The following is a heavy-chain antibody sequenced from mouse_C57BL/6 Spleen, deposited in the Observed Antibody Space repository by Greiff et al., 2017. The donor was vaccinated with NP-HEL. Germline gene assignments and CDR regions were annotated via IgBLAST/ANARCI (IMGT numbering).Heavy chain of an antibody. V-gene: IGHV1-39*01. D-gene: IGHD2-13*01. CDR2: INPNSGTT. Sequence: EVQLQQSGPELVKPGASVKISCKASGYSFTDYNMNWVKQSHEKSLEWIGVINPNSGTTNYKQKFKAKATLTVDKSSSTAYMQLNSLSSEDSAVYYCARAGRYDSMDYWGQGTSVTVSS. CDR1: GYSFTDYN. CDR3: ARAGRYDSMDY. J-gene: IGHJ4*01.